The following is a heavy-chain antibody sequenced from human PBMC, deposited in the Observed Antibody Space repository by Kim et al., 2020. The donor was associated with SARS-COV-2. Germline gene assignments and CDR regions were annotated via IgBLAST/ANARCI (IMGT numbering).Heavy chain of an antibody. V-gene: IGHV3-7*01. D-gene: IGHD2-21*01. CDR3: GGSIGSYDTVDS. J-gene: IGHJ4*02. Sequence: DAVKGRFTISRDNAKNSLFLQVESLRVDDTAVYYCGGSIGSYDTVDSWGQGTLVTVSS.